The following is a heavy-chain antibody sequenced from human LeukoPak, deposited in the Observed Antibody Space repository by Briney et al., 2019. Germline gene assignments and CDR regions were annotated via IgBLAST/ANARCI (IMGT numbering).Heavy chain of an antibody. CDR1: GYTFTGYY. D-gene: IGHD6-19*01. J-gene: IGHJ4*02. CDR2: INPNSGGT. CDR3: ARYYSPEQWLVTDY. V-gene: IGHV1-2*02. Sequence: ASVKVSCKASGYTFTGYYMHWVRQAPGQGLEWMGWINPNSGGTNYAQKFQGRVTMTRDTSISTAHMELSRLRSDDTAVYFCARYYSPEQWLVTDYWGQGTLVTVSS.